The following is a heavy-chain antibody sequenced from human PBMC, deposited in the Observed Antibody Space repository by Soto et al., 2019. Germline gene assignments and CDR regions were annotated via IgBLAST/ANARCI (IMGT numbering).Heavy chain of an antibody. J-gene: IGHJ4*02. CDR3: ARDRRYYYDNSGPLDY. CDR1: GFTFSSYA. D-gene: IGHD3-22*01. Sequence: QVQLVESGGGVVQPGRSLRLSCAASGFTFSSYAMHWVRQAPGKGLEWVAVISYDGSNKYYADSVKGRFTISRDNSKNTLYLLMNSLRAEDTAVYYCARDRRYYYDNSGPLDYWGQGTLVTVSS. CDR2: ISYDGSNK. V-gene: IGHV3-30-3*01.